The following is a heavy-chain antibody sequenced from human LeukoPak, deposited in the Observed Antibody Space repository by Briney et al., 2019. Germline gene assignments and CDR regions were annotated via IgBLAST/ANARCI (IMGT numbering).Heavy chain of an antibody. CDR2: ISAYNGNT. Sequence: ASVKVSCKASGYTFTNYGISWVRQAPGQGLEWMGWISAYNGNTNYAQKLQGRVTMTTDTSTSTAYMELRSLRSDDTAVYYCARDSCSSTSCYASWFDPWGQGTLVTVSS. V-gene: IGHV1-18*01. D-gene: IGHD2-2*01. CDR1: GYTFTNYG. CDR3: ARDSCSSTSCYASWFDP. J-gene: IGHJ5*02.